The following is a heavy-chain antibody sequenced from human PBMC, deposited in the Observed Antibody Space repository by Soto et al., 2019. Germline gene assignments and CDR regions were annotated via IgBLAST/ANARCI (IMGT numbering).Heavy chain of an antibody. V-gene: IGHV3-21*01. CDR2: ISSSSSYI. Sequence: LQAPGKGLEWVSSISSSSSYIYYADSVKGRFTISRDNAKNSLYLQMNSLGAEDTAVYYCAKSYCSSTSCPDHYWGQGTLVTVSS. J-gene: IGHJ4*02. D-gene: IGHD2-2*01. CDR3: AKSYCSSTSCPDHY.